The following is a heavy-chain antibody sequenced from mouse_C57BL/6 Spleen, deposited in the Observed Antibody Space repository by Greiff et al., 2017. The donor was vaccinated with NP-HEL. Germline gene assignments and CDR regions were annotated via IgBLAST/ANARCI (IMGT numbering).Heavy chain of an antibody. CDR3: ARRENYYAWFAY. V-gene: IGHV1-82*01. CDR2: IYPGDGDT. D-gene: IGHD1-1*01. Sequence: VQLQQSGPELVKPGASVKISCKASGYAFSSSWMNWVKQRPGKGLEWIGRIYPGDGDTNYNGKFKGKATLTADKSSSTAYMQLSSLTSEDSAVYFCARRENYYAWFAYWGQGTLVTVSA. CDR1: GYAFSSSW. J-gene: IGHJ3*01.